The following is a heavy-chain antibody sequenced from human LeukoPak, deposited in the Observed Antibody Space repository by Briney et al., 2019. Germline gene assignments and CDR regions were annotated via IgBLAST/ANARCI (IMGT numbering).Heavy chain of an antibody. J-gene: IGHJ3*02. V-gene: IGHV3-30*18. CDR2: ISYDGSNK. D-gene: IGHD5-18*01. CDR3: AKDRRHTAPDAFDI. CDR1: GFTFSSYG. Sequence: GGSLRLSCAASGFTFSSYGMHWVRQAPGKGLEWVAVISYDGSNKYYADSVKGRFTISRDNSKNTLYLQMNSLRAEDTAVYYCAKDRRHTAPDAFDIWGQGTMVTVSS.